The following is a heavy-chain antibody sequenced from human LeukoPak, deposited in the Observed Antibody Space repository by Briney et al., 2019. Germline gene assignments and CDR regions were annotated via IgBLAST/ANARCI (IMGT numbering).Heavy chain of an antibody. J-gene: IGHJ5*02. CDR3: ARDHQPEYYYGSGSYYNAHNWFDP. Sequence: ASVKVSCKASGGTFSSYAISWVRQAPGQGLEWMGGIIPIFGTANYAQKFQGRVTITTDESTSTAYMELSSLRSEDTAVYYCARDHQPEYYYGSGSYYNAHNWFDPWAREPWSPSPQ. V-gene: IGHV1-69*05. D-gene: IGHD3-10*01. CDR2: IIPIFGTA. CDR1: GGTFSSYA.